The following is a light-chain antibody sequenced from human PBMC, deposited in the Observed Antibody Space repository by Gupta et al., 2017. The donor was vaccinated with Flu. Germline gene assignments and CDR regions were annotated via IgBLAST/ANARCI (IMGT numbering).Light chain of an antibody. V-gene: IGLV2-14*03. CDR3: SSFTTSSTWV. CDR1: SLDIGTYDY. Sequence: QSGLTQPASVSVSPGHSITISCTGTSLDIGTYDYVSWYQQHPGKAPKLMIYEVTYRPSGVSDRFSGSKFGNTASLTISGLQGEDEAHYYCSSFTTSSTWVFGGGTKLTVL. J-gene: IGLJ3*02. CDR2: EVT.